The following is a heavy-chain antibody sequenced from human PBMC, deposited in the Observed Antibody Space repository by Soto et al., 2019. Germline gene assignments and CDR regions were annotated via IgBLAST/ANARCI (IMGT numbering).Heavy chain of an antibody. V-gene: IGHV5-10-1*01. CDR3: ANSIPMEQLAYYYYGMDV. J-gene: IGHJ6*02. CDR1: GYSFTSYW. D-gene: IGHD6-13*01. Sequence: GESLKISCKGSGYSFTSYWISWVRQIPGKGLEWMGRIDPSDSYTNYSPSFQGHVTISADKSISTAYLQWSSLKASDTAMYYCANSIPMEQLAYYYYGMDVWGQGTTVTVSS. CDR2: IDPSDSYT.